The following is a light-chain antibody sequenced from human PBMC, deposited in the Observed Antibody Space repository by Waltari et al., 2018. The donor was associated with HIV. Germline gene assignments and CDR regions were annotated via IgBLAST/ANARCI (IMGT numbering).Light chain of an antibody. CDR1: NIGSKG. V-gene: IGLV3-21*02. CDR2: DDS. CDR3: QVWDSSTDLRV. J-gene: IGLJ2*01. Sequence: SYVLTPPPSVSVAPGQTARITCGGNNIGSKGVHWNQQKPSQAPVLVVYDDSDRPSGIPERFSGSSSWNTATLTISRVEAGDEADFYCQVWDSSTDLRVFGGGTKLTVL.